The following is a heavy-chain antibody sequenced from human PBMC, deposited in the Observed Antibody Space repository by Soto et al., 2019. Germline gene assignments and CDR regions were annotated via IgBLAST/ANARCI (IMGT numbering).Heavy chain of an antibody. CDR2: ISSSSSTI. CDR1: GFTFSSYA. Sequence: GGSLRLSCAASGFTFSSYAMNWVRQAPGKGLEWVSYISSSSSTIYYADSVKGRFTISRDNAKNSLYLQMNSLRAEDTAVYYCAGQGGSRLNWFDPWGQGTLVTVSS. V-gene: IGHV3-48*01. CDR3: AGQGGSRLNWFDP. D-gene: IGHD6-13*01. J-gene: IGHJ5*02.